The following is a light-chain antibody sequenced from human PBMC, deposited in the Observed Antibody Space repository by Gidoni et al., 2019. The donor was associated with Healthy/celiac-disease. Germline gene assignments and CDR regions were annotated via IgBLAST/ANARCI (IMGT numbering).Light chain of an antibody. Sequence: EIVLTQSPATLSLSPGERATLSCRASQSVSSYVAWYQQKPGQAPRLLIYDASNRATGIPARFSGSGSGTDFTLTISSLEPEDFAVYYCQQRSNWPPKFTFXPXTKVDIK. CDR3: QQRSNWPPKFT. V-gene: IGKV3-11*01. J-gene: IGKJ3*01. CDR2: DAS. CDR1: QSVSSY.